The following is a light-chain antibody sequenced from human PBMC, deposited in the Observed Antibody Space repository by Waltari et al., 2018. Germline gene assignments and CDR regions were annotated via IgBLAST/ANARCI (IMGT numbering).Light chain of an antibody. CDR2: DVS. V-gene: IGLV2-14*03. J-gene: IGLJ2*01. CDR3: SSYTSSSTVL. CDR1: TSDVGGYHY. Sequence: QSALTPPASVSGSPGQSIPLSCTGTTSDVGGYHYFSWYKQHPGKAPKLMIYDVSNRPSGVSNRFSGSKSGNTASLTISGLQAEDEADYYCSSYTSSSTVLFGGGTKLTVL.